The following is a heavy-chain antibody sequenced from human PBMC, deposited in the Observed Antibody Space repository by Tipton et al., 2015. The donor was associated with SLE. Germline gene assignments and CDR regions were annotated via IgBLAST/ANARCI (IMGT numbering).Heavy chain of an antibody. V-gene: IGHV3-23*01. Sequence: SLRLSCSASGFTFNIHVMSWVRQAPGKGLEWVSSISDSAYVTYYADSVKGRFTISRDDSKNTLYLQMNSLRAEDTAIYYCARGEQLVLPIDYWGQGTLVTVSS. J-gene: IGHJ4*02. CDR2: ISDSAYVT. CDR3: ARGEQLVLPIDY. D-gene: IGHD6-13*01. CDR1: GFTFNIHV.